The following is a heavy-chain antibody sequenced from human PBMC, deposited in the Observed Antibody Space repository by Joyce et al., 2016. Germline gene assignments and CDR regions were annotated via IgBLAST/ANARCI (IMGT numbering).Heavy chain of an antibody. CDR2: FIPIFGTA. D-gene: IGHD3/OR15-3a*01. CDR3: AKGGGQVARNWFDP. CDR1: GGPFNNYA. V-gene: IGHV1-69*06. Sequence: QVQLVQSGAEVKKPGSSVKVSCKASGGPFNNYAINWMRQAPGQGLEWLGGFIPIFGTATFAQRLQGRVTITADRATSTVFMELSSLRSEDTAFYFCAKGGGQVARNWFDPWGQGTLVTVSS. J-gene: IGHJ5*02.